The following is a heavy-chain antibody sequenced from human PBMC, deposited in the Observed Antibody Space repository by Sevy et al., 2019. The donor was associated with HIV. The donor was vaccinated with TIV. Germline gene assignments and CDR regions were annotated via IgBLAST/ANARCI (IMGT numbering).Heavy chain of an antibody. J-gene: IGHJ6*02. CDR3: ARGQAISNYYYYGMDV. CDR2: IIPIFGTA. V-gene: IGHV1-69*13. CDR1: GGTFSSYA. Sequence: ASVKVSCKASGGTFSSYAINWVRQAPGQGLEWMGGIIPIFGTANYAQKFQGRVTITADESTSTAYMELSSLRSEDTAVYYCARGQAISNYYYYGMDVWGQGTTVTVSS. D-gene: IGHD3-3*01.